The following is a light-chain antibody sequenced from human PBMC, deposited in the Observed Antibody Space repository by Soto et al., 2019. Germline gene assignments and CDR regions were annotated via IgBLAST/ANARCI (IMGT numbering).Light chain of an antibody. Sequence: EIVLTQSPGTLSLSPGERATLSCRASQSVSSSYLAWYQQKPGQAPRQLIYGPSSRATGIPDRFSSSGSGTDITLSSVRLEPEDFAVYYCQHYRTSFGGGTRVEIK. CDR1: QSVSSSY. CDR3: QHYRTS. V-gene: IGKV3-20*01. CDR2: GPS. J-gene: IGKJ4*01.